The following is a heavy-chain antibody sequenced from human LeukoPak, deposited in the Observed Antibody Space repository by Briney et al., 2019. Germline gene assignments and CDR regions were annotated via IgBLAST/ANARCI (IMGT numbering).Heavy chain of an antibody. Sequence: PGGSLRPSCAASGFTFDDYGMSWVRQAPGKGLEWVSGINWNGGSTGYADSVKGRFTISRDNAKNSLYLQMNSLRAEDTALYYCARDPTTDTANWFDPWGQGTLVTVSS. CDR3: ARDPTTDTANWFDP. CDR2: INWNGGST. CDR1: GFTFDDYG. V-gene: IGHV3-20*04. J-gene: IGHJ5*02. D-gene: IGHD5-18*01.